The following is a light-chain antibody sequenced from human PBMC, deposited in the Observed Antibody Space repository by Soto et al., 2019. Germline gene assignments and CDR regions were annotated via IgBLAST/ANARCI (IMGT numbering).Light chain of an antibody. J-gene: IGKJ2*01. CDR2: GAS. CDR3: QQYGSSPHT. Sequence: EIVLTQSPCTLSLSPGERATLSCRASQSVSSSYLAWYQHKPGKAPRLLIYGASSRATGIPDRFSGSGSGTDFTLTISRLEPEDFAMYYCQQYGSSPHTFGQGTKLEIK. V-gene: IGKV3-20*01. CDR1: QSVSSSY.